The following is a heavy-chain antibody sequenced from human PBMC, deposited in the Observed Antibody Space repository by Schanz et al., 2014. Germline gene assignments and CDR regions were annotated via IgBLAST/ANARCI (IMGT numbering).Heavy chain of an antibody. D-gene: IGHD5-12*01. Sequence: EVKLLESGGHLVQPGGSLRLSCSASGFTFSTYAMSWARQTPGKGLEWVPSITTGGNTYYADSVKGRFTISRDNPKKTLYLQMDSLRAEDTAVYYCAGAVATIRADSFDIWGQGTMVAVSS. CDR2: ITTGGNT. CDR1: GFTFSTYA. V-gene: IGHV3-23*01. J-gene: IGHJ3*02. CDR3: AGAVATIRADSFDI.